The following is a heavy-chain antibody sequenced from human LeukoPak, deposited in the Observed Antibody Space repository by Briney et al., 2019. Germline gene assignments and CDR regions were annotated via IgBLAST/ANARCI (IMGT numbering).Heavy chain of an antibody. D-gene: IGHD3-10*01. J-gene: IGHJ4*02. CDR1: GGSFSGYY. CDR2: INHSGST. CDR3: ARSRQASGLFSF. V-gene: IGHV4-34*01. Sequence: SETLSLTCAVYGGSFSGYYWSWIRQPPGKGLEWIGEINHSGSTNYNPSLKSRVTISVDTSKNQFSLKLSSVTAADTAVYYCARSRQASGLFSFWGQGTPVVVSS.